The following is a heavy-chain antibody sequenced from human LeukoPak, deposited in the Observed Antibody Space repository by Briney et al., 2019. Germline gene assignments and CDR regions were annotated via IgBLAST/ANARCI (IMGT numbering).Heavy chain of an antibody. Sequence: PSETLSLTCTVSGGSMSSYYWSWIRQPPGKGLEWIGYIYYSGSTNCNPSLKSRVTISVDTSKKQFSLKLSSVTAADTAVYYCARRYYDSSGHSDAFDIWGQGTMVTVSS. CDR2: IYYSGST. CDR1: GGSMSSYY. J-gene: IGHJ3*02. D-gene: IGHD3-22*01. V-gene: IGHV4-59*08. CDR3: ARRYYDSSGHSDAFDI.